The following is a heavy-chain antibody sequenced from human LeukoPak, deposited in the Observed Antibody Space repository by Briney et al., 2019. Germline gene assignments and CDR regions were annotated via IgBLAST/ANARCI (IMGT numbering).Heavy chain of an antibody. CDR3: ARRAYPPAA. CDR2: VLYSATT. CDR1: GGSISSSSYY. J-gene: IGHJ5*02. Sequence: SETLSLTCNVSGGSISSSSYYGGWIRQPPGKGPGWIGNVLYSATTYYRPSLTRPVTMFIDMSKNQYSLKLSSVTAADTAVYYCARRAYPPAAWGQGILATVSS. D-gene: IGHD3-16*01. V-gene: IGHV4-39*01.